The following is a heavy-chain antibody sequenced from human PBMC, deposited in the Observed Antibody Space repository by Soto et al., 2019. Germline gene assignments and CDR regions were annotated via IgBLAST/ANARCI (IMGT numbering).Heavy chain of an antibody. V-gene: IGHV3-30*18. CDR2: ISYDGSNK. D-gene: IGHD2-2*01. CDR1: GFTFSSYG. CDR3: AKAKSAPHRVVVSAATLGYYYYGMDV. J-gene: IGHJ6*02. Sequence: QVQLVESGGGVVQPGRSLRLSCAASGFTFSSYGMHWVRQAPGKGLEWVAVISYDGSNKYYADSVKGRFTISRDNSKNTLYLQMNSLRAEDTAVYYCAKAKSAPHRVVVSAATLGYYYYGMDVWGQGTTVTVSS.